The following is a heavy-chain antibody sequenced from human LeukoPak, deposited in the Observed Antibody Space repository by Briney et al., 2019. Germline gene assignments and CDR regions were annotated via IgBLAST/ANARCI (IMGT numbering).Heavy chain of an antibody. CDR1: GFTFSSYA. D-gene: IGHD4-23*01. V-gene: IGHV3-23*01. J-gene: IGHJ4*02. Sequence: GGSLRLSCAASGFTFSSYAMSWVRQAPGKGLEWVSAISGSGGSTYYADSVKGRFTISRDNSKNTLYLQVNSLRAEDTAVYYCAKVSGNDDYGGNVLDYWGQGTLVTVSS. CDR2: ISGSGGST. CDR3: AKVSGNDDYGGNVLDY.